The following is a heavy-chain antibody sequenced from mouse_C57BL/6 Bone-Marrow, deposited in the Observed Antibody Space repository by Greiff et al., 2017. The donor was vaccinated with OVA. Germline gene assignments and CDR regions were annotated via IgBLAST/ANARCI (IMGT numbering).Heavy chain of an antibody. D-gene: IGHD1-1*01. CDR3: ARRYYGSSYYFDY. CDR2: ISNGGGST. J-gene: IGHJ2*01. V-gene: IGHV5-12*01. CDR1: GFTFSDYY. Sequence: EVQVVESGGGLVQPGGSLKLSCAASGFTFSDYYMYWVRQTPEKRLECVAYISNGGGSTYYPDTVKGRFTISRDNAKNTLYLQMSRLKSEDTAMYYCARRYYGSSYYFDYWGQGTTLTVSS.